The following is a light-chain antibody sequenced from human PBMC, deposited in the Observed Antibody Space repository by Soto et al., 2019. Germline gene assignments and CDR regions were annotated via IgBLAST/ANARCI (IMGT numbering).Light chain of an antibody. CDR1: SSNIGSNY. V-gene: IGLV1-47*03. CDR3: AVWDDTLSGRV. J-gene: IGLJ2*01. Sequence: QSVLTQPPSASGTPGQRVTISCSGSSSNIGSNYVYWYQHLPGTAPKLLIYRDNQRPSGVPDRFSGSKSGTSASLAISGLWSEDEADYYCAVWDDTLSGRVFGGGTQLTVL. CDR2: RDN.